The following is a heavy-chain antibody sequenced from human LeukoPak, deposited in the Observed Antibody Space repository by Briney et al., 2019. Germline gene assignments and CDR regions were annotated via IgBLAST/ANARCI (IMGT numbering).Heavy chain of an antibody. D-gene: IGHD3-3*01. CDR3: ARGTLEWLLRYYYYGMDV. V-gene: IGHV4-30-4*01. Sequence: SQTLSLTCSVSGGSISSGDYYWSWIRQPPGKGLEWIGYIYYSGSTYYNPSLKSRVTISVDTSKNQFSLKLSPVTAADTAVYYCARGTLEWLLRYYYYGMDVWGQGTTVTVSS. CDR1: GGSISSGDYY. CDR2: IYYSGST. J-gene: IGHJ6*02.